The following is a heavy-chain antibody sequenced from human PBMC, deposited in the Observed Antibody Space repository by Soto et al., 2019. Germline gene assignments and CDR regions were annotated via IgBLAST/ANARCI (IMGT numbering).Heavy chain of an antibody. CDR3: ARLNGYCVSTSCHGYYGMDV. CDR2: INHSGST. CDR1: GGSFSGYY. V-gene: IGHV4-34*01. Sequence: NPSETLSLTCAVYGGSFSGYYWSWIRQPPGKGLEWIGEINHSGSTNYNPSLKSRVTISVDTSKNQFSLKLSSVTAADTAVYYCARLNGYCVSTSCHGYYGMDVWAQGTTVT. D-gene: IGHD2-2*03. J-gene: IGHJ6*02.